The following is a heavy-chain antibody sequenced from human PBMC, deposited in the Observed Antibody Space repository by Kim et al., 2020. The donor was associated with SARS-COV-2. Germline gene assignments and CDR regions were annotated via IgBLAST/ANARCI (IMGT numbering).Heavy chain of an antibody. Sequence: SLKSRVTISVDTSKNQFSLKLSSVTAADTAVYYCARRGYSYGYREYYFDYWGQGTLVTVSS. V-gene: IGHV4-59*08. D-gene: IGHD5-18*01. CDR3: ARRGYSYGYREYYFDY. J-gene: IGHJ4*02.